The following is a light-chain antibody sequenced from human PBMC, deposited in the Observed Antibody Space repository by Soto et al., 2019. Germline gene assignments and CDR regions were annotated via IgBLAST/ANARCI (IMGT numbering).Light chain of an antibody. V-gene: IGKV3-20*01. Sequence: EIVLTQSPGTLSLSPGERATLSCRASQTVSSSYLAWYQQKPGQAPRPLIYGASSRAIGIPDRFSGSGSGTVFTLTISSLEPEYFAVYYCQQYGSSPWTFGQGTKVEIK. CDR1: QTVSSSY. CDR3: QQYGSSPWT. J-gene: IGKJ1*01. CDR2: GAS.